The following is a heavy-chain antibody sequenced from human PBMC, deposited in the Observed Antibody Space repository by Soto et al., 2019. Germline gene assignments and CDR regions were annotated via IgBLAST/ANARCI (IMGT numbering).Heavy chain of an antibody. CDR3: ARERRTLYGMDV. J-gene: IGHJ6*02. Sequence: SVKVSCKASGGTFSSYTISWVRQAPGQGLEWMGRIIPSLGIANYAQKFQGRVTITADKATSTAYMELSSLRSEDTAVYYCARERRTLYGMDVWGQGTTVTVSS. CDR1: GGTFSSYT. CDR2: IIPSLGIA. V-gene: IGHV1-69*04.